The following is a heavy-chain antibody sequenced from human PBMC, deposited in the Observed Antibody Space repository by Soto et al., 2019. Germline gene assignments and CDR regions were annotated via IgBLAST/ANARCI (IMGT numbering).Heavy chain of an antibody. CDR1: GGTFSSYA. Sequence: QVQLVQSGAEVKKPGSSVKVSCKASGGTFSSYAISWVRQAPGQGLEWMGGIIPIFGTANYAQKLQGRVTITADESTSTAYMERSSLRSEDTAVYYCARDAAVACPNYYYGMYVWCQGTTVTVSS. CDR3: ARDAAVACPNYYYGMYV. D-gene: IGHD6-19*01. J-gene: IGHJ6*02. V-gene: IGHV1-69*01. CDR2: IIPIFGTA.